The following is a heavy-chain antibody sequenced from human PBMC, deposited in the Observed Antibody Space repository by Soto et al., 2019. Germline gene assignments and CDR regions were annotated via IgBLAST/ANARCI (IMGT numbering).Heavy chain of an antibody. D-gene: IGHD6-19*01. J-gene: IGHJ4*02. CDR2: INPNSGGT. CDR3: ARAASSLLYYFDY. V-gene: IGHV1-2*02. CDR1: GSTFTGYY. Sequence: ASVKVSCKASGSTFTGYYMHWVRQAPGQGLEWMGWINPNSGGTNYAQKFQGRVTMTRDTSISTAYMELSRLRSDDTAVYYRARAASSLLYYFDYWGQGTLVTV.